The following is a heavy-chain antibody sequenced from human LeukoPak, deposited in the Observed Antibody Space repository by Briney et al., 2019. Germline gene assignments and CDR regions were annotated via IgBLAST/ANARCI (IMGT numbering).Heavy chain of an antibody. Sequence: SETLSLTCTVSGGSISSSSYYWGWIRQPPGKGLEWIGSIYYSGSTYYNPSLKSRVTISVDTSKNQFSLELSSVTAADTAVYYCASRILTTRGFDPWGQGTLVTVSS. CDR3: ASRILTTRGFDP. CDR1: GGSISSSSYY. D-gene: IGHD3-9*01. V-gene: IGHV4-39*01. J-gene: IGHJ5*02. CDR2: IYYSGST.